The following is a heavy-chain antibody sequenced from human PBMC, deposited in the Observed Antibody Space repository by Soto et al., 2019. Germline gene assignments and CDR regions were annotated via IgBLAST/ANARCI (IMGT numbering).Heavy chain of an antibody. V-gene: IGHV1-69*01. J-gene: IGHJ6*02. Sequence: QVQLVQSGAEVKKPGSSVKVSCKASGGTFSSYAISWVRQAPGQGLEWMGGIIPIFGTANYAKKFQVRVTITADESTSTGYMELSSLRAEDTAVYYCARDGVWISGWSRGGYYGMDVWGQGTTVTVSS. D-gene: IGHD6-19*01. CDR2: IIPIFGTA. CDR3: ARDGVWISGWSRGGYYGMDV. CDR1: GGTFSSYA.